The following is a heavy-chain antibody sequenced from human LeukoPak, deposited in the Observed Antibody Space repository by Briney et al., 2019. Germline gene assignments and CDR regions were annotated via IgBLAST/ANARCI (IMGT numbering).Heavy chain of an antibody. D-gene: IGHD3-9*01. J-gene: IGHJ4*02. Sequence: PSQTLSLTCAVSGGSISSGGYSWSWIRQPPGKGLEWIGYIYHSGSTYYNPSLKSRVTISVDRSKNQFSLKPSSVTAADTAVYYCARGNGISFDYWGQGTLVTVSS. CDR3: ARGNGISFDY. CDR1: GGSISSGGYS. CDR2: IYHSGST. V-gene: IGHV4-30-2*01.